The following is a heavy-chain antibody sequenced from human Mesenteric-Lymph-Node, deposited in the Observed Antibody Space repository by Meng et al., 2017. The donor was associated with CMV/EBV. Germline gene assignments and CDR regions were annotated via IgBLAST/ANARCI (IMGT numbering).Heavy chain of an antibody. CDR2: ISYDGSNK. CDR3: ARVLHSSSWYNSYFDY. J-gene: IGHJ4*02. V-gene: IGHV3-30*04. Sequence: LSLTCAASGFTFSSYAMHWVRQAPGKGLEWVAVISYDGSNKYYADSVKGRFTISRDNSKNTLYLQMNSLRAEDTAVYYCARVLHSSSWYNSYFDYWAREPWSPSPQ. CDR1: GFTFSSYA. D-gene: IGHD6-13*01.